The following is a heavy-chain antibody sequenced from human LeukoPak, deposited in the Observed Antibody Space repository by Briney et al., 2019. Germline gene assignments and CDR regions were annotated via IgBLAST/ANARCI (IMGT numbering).Heavy chain of an antibody. CDR1: GFTFSSYS. CDR3: AKLGGRGGYPQYYFDY. Sequence: PGGSLTLSCAASGFTFSSYSMNWVRQALGKGLEWVSYISSSSSTIYYADSVKGRFTIPRDNAKNSLYLQMNSLRAEDTAVYYCAKLGGRGGYPQYYFDYWGQGTLVTVSS. V-gene: IGHV3-48*01. D-gene: IGHD3-22*01. CDR2: ISSSSSTI. J-gene: IGHJ4*02.